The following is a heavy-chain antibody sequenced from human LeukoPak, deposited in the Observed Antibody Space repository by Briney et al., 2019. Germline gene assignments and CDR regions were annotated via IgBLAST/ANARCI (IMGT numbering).Heavy chain of an antibody. CDR2: FYYSGSA. CDR1: GGSISNYY. D-gene: IGHD6-13*01. J-gene: IGHJ4*02. CDR3: AVTDRGAEGISGDY. V-gene: IGHV4-59*01. Sequence: SETLSLTCTVSGGSISNYYWSWIRQPPGKGLEWIGYFYYSGSANYNPSLKSRVTISLDTSKNQFSLKLTSVTAADTAVYYCAVTDRGAEGISGDYWGQGTLVTVSS.